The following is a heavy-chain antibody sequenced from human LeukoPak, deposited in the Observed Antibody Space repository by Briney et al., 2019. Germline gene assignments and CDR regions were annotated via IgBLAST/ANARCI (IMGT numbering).Heavy chain of an antibody. CDR2: ISGSGGST. Sequence: PGGSLRLSCAASGFTFSNYVMSWVRQAPGKGLEWVSDISGSGGSTFYADSVKGRFTISRDNSKNTLYLEMNSLRAEDTALFYCAKSGDQVTVTKLDYWGQGTLVTVSS. D-gene: IGHD4-17*01. CDR1: GFTFSNYV. J-gene: IGHJ4*02. V-gene: IGHV3-23*01. CDR3: AKSGDQVTVTKLDY.